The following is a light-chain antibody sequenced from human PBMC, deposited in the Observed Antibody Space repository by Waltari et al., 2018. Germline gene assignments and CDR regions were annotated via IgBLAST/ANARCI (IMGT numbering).Light chain of an antibody. J-gene: IGLJ2*01. Sequence: QSALTQPASVSGSPGQSITISCTGTSSDVGGYNYVSWYQQHPGKAPKLIIYDVLNRPSGVYNRFSGSKSGSTASLTISGLQAEDEADYYCSSYISSSTLELFGGGTSLTVL. CDR1: SSDVGGYNY. CDR2: DVL. V-gene: IGLV2-14*03. CDR3: SSYISSSTLEL.